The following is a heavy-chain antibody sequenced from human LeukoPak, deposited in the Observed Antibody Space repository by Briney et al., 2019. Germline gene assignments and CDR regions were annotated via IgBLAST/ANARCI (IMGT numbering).Heavy chain of an antibody. J-gene: IGHJ4*02. CDR1: GGSISHGGYS. V-gene: IGHV4-30-2*01. Sequence: PSQTLSLTCAVCGGSISHGGYSWSWIRPPPGKGLEWIGYFYHSGSTYYNPSLKSRVTIPVHRSKLPFSLKLSSVTAADTAVYYCARGPYNYGEHRFDHWGQGTLVSVSS. CDR3: ARGPYNYGEHRFDH. D-gene: IGHD4-17*01. CDR2: FYHSGST.